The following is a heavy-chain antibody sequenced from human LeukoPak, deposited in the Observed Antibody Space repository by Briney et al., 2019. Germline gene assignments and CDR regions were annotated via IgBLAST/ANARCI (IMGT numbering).Heavy chain of an antibody. D-gene: IGHD6-19*01. CDR3: AGGASLVLTVAGTGRCDY. CDR2: IYYSGST. V-gene: IGHV4-61*01. CDR1: GGSVSSGSYY. J-gene: IGHJ4*02. Sequence: SETLSLTCTVSGGSVSSGSYYWSSIRQPPGKGLEWIGYIYYSGSTNYNPSLKSRVTISVDTSKNQFSLKLSSVTAADTAVYYCAGGASLVLTVAGTGRCDYWGQGTLVTVSS.